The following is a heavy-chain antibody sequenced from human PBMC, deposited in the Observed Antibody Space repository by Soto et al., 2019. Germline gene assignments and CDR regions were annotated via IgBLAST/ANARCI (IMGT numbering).Heavy chain of an antibody. Sequence: QVQLQESGPGLVKPSQTLSLTCTVSGGSISSGGYYCNWIRQHPGKGLEWIGYIYYSGRTYYNPSLKIRVTMAVDTSRNQFFLKLSSVTAADTAVYYCARGGYSYARAFDSWGLGTLVTVSS. J-gene: IGHJ4*02. CDR3: ARGGYSYARAFDS. V-gene: IGHV4-31*03. CDR2: IYYSGRT. D-gene: IGHD3-22*01. CDR1: GGSISSGGYY.